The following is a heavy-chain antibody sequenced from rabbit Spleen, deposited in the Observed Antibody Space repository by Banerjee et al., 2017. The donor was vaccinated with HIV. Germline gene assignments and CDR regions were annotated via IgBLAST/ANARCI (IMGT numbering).Heavy chain of an antibody. D-gene: IGHD6-1*01. CDR3: ARDLAGYVGFGYASYLDL. CDR1: GFSFSSSYY. J-gene: IGHJ4*01. V-gene: IGHV1S43*01. Sequence: QEQLVESGGDLVQPGASLTLSCTASGFSFSSSYYMCWVRQAPGKGLECIACIYVGSSGSTWYASWAKGRFTISRSTSLNTVDLKMTSLTAADTATYFCARDLAGYVGFGYASYLDLWGQGTLVTVS. CDR2: IYVGSSGST.